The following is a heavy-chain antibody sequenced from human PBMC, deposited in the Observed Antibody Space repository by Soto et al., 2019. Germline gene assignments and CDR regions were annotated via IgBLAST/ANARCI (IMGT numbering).Heavy chain of an antibody. V-gene: IGHV3-21*01. Sequence: EVQLVESGGGLVKPGESLRLSCAASGITFSNYNINWVRQAPGKGLEWVSSIRSRSIDMYYADSVKGRFTISSDDAKNSLSLQMNGLRAEDTAVYFCVRESYPAKAFDIWGQGTMVTVSS. CDR1: GITFSNYN. D-gene: IGHD2-2*01. J-gene: IGHJ3*02. CDR2: IRSRSIDM. CDR3: VRESYPAKAFDI.